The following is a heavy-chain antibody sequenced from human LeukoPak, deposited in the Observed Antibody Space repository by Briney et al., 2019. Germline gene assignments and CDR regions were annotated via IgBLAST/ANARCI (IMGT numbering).Heavy chain of an antibody. D-gene: IGHD5-24*01. Sequence: ASVKVSCKASGYTFTGYYMHWVRQAPGQGLEWMGWINPNSGGTNYAQKFQGRVTMTGDTSISTAYVELSSLRSEDTAVYYCAREMATIQNLDYWGQGTLVTVSS. CDR3: AREMATIQNLDY. CDR2: INPNSGGT. CDR1: GYTFTGYY. V-gene: IGHV1-2*02. J-gene: IGHJ4*02.